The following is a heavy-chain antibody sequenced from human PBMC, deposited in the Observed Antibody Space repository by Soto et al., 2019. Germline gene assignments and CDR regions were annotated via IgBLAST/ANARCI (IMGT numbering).Heavy chain of an antibody. J-gene: IGHJ6*02. D-gene: IGHD3-3*01. Sequence: GGSLKISCKGSWYSFTSYLIGWVRQRPGKGLEWMGIIYPGASDTRYSQSFQGQVTISADKSISTAYLQWSSLKASDTAMYYCARHERFLEYYGMDVWGQGTTVTVSS. V-gene: IGHV5-51*01. CDR1: WYSFTSYL. CDR3: ARHERFLEYYGMDV. CDR2: IYPGASDT.